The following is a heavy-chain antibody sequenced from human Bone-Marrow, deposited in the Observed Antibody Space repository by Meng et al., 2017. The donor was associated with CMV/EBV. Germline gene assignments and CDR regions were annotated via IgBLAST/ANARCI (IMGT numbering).Heavy chain of an antibody. CDR3: ARGSPGEYYTDSRGYFYFDN. Sequence: GSLRLSCTVSGGSISSSSYYWGWIRQPPGKGLEWIGSIYYSGSTYYNPSLKSRVTISVDTSKNQFSLKLTSVTAADTAVYYCARGSPGEYYTDSRGYFYFDNWGQGTLVTVSS. J-gene: IGHJ4*02. D-gene: IGHD3-22*01. V-gene: IGHV4-39*07. CDR1: GGSISSSSYY. CDR2: IYYSGST.